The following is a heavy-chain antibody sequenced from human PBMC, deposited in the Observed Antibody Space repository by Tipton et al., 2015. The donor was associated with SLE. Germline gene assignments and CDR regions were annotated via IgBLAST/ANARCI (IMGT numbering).Heavy chain of an antibody. CDR3: AREETITMVQGVPGY. CDR1: GFTFSSYW. V-gene: IGHV3-48*01. Sequence: SLRLSCTASGFTFSSYWMNWVRQAPGKGLEWVSYISSSSSTIYYADSVKGRFTISRDNAKNSLYLQMNSLRAEDTAVYYCAREETITMVQGVPGYWGQGTLVTVSS. D-gene: IGHD3-10*01. J-gene: IGHJ4*02. CDR2: ISSSSSTI.